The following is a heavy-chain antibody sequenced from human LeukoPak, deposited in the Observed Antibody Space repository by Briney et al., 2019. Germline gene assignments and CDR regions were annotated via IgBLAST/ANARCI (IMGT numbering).Heavy chain of an antibody. Sequence: SETLSLTCTVSGASLSSRNSYWGWTRQPPGKGLEWIGSIFHSGSTYYSPSLKSRFTISVDTSTNRVSLKLNSVTAADTAVYYCAKTYSGSYSPFDSWGQGTLVTVSS. CDR1: GASLSSRNSY. CDR2: IFHSGST. D-gene: IGHD1-26*01. V-gene: IGHV4-39*01. CDR3: AKTYSGSYSPFDS. J-gene: IGHJ4*02.